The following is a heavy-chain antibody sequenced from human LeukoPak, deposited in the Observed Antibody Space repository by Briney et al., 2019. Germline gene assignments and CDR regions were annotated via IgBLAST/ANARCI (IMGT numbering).Heavy chain of an antibody. CDR3: ARKPDGFDV. CDR1: GFSFNTYW. CDR2: INQDGSET. V-gene: IGHV3-7*01. Sequence: PGGSLKLSCAASGFSFNTYWMSWVRQAPGKGLECVANINQDGSETQYVDSVKGRFTIARDNAENSLHLQVSSLRGEDSGIYYCARKPDGFDVWSQGIMVTVSS. J-gene: IGHJ3*01.